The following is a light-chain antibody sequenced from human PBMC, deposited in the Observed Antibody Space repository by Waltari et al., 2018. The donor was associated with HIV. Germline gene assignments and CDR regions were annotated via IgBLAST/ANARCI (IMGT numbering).Light chain of an antibody. CDR2: DNN. Sequence: QSVLTQPPSVSAAPGQQVTISCSGSTSTIGKNYVSWYQQIPETAPKLIIYDNNKRPSGIPDRFSGSKSGTSATLAITGLQTGDEADYFCGTWDSSVSAGVFGGGTKLTVL. J-gene: IGLJ3*02. V-gene: IGLV1-51*01. CDR3: GTWDSSVSAGV. CDR1: TSTIGKNY.